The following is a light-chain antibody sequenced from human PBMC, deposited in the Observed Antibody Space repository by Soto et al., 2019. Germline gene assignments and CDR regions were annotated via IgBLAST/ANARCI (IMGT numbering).Light chain of an antibody. V-gene: IGKV1-27*01. CDR1: QGISNY. J-gene: IGKJ1*01. CDR3: QKYNTAPQT. Sequence: IQMTQSPSSLSASVGDRVIITCRASQGISNYLAWYQQKPGKVPKLLIYAASTLQSGVPSRFSGSGSGTDFTLTISSLQPEDVATYYCQKYNTAPQTFGQGTKVEIK. CDR2: AAS.